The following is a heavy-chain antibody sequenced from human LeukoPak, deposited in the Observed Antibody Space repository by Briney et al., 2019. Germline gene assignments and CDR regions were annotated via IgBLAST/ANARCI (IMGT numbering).Heavy chain of an antibody. Sequence: GGSLRLSCAASGFTFSDAWMSWVRQAPGKGLEWVGRIISKAGGETTDYAAPVKGRFIISRDNSKNTLYLQMNSLRAEDTAVYYCARDRLHNYYDSSGYCDYWGQGTLVTVSS. V-gene: IGHV3-15*01. D-gene: IGHD3-22*01. CDR1: GFTFSDAW. CDR3: ARDRLHNYYDSSGYCDY. J-gene: IGHJ4*02. CDR2: IISKAGGETT.